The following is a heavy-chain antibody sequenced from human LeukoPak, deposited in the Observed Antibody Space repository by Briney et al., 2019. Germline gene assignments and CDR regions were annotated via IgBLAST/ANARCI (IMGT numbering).Heavy chain of an antibody. CDR1: GYSFTSYW. CDR2: IYPGDSDT. J-gene: IGHJ4*02. V-gene: IGHV5-51*01. D-gene: IGHD2-2*02. CDR3: ARLEGSSTSCYRD. Sequence: GESLKVSCKGTGYSFTSYWIGWVRQMPGKGLEWMGIIYPGDSDTRYSPSFQGQVTISADKSISTAYLQWSSLKASDTAMYYCARLEGSSTSCYRDWGQGTLVTVSS.